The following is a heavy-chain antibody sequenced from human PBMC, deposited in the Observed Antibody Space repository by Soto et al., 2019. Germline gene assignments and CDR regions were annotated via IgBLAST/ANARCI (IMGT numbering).Heavy chain of an antibody. D-gene: IGHD1-1*01. J-gene: IGHJ4*02. CDR3: AAVRLYEERYYFDS. V-gene: IGHV1-58*02. Sequence: ASVKVSCKASGFTFTSSAMQWVRQARGQRLEWIGWIVVGSGNTNYAQKFQERVTITRDRSTSTADMELSSLRSEDTAVYYCAAVRLYEERYYFDSWGQGTLVTVSS. CDR1: GFTFTSSA. CDR2: IVVGSGNT.